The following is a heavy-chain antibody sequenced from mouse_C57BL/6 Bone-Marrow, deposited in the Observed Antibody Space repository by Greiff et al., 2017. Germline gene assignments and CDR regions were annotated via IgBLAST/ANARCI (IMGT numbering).Heavy chain of an antibody. CDR2: INPSSGYT. Sequence: QVQLQQPGAELVKPGASVKVSCKASGYTFTSYWMHWVKQRPGQGLEWIGYINPSSGYTKYNQKFKDKATLTADKSSSTAYMQLSSLTYEDSAVYDCARSTAVVKSYYAMDYWGQGTSVTVSS. V-gene: IGHV1-7*01. CDR1: GYTFTSYW. CDR3: ARSTAVVKSYYAMDY. D-gene: IGHD1-1*01. J-gene: IGHJ4*01.